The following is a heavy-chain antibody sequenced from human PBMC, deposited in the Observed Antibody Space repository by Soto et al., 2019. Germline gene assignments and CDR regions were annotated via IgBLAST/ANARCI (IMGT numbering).Heavy chain of an antibody. Sequence: GGSQRLPCEASCFTFTSYAMSWVRQAPGKGLEWVSAISGSGGSTYYADSVKGRFTISRDNSKTTLYLQMNSLRAEDTAVYYCAKDFYSDYDILPPFDYWGQGTLVTVSS. J-gene: IGHJ4*02. V-gene: IGHV3-23*01. CDR1: CFTFTSYA. D-gene: IGHD3-9*01. CDR3: AKDFYSDYDILPPFDY. CDR2: ISGSGGST.